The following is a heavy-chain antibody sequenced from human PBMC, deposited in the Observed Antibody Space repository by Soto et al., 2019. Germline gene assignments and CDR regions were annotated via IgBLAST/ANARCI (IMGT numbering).Heavy chain of an antibody. CDR2: IYYSGST. V-gene: IGHV4-31*03. CDR3: ARVCGGDCLHGMDV. J-gene: IGHJ6*02. CDR1: GGSISSGGYY. D-gene: IGHD2-21*02. Sequence: QVQLQESGPGLVKPSQTLSLTCTVSGGSISSGGYYWSWIRQHPGKGLEWIGYIYYSGSTYYNPSLRSRVTISVATSKKQSSLKLRSVTAADTAVYYCARVCGGDCLHGMDVWGQGTTGTVSS.